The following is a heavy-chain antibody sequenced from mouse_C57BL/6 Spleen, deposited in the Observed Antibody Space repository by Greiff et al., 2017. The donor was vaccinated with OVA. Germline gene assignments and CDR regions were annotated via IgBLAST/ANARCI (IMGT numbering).Heavy chain of an antibody. CDR2: ISSGGSYT. CDR3: ASPSYYGSSYREAMDY. J-gene: IGHJ4*01. CDR1: GFTFSSYG. V-gene: IGHV5-6*01. D-gene: IGHD1-1*01. Sequence: EVKLVESGGDLVKPGGSLKLSCPASGFTFSSYGMSWVRQTPDKRLEWVATISSGGSYTYYPDSVKGRFTISRDNAKNTLYLQMSSLKSEDTAMYYCASPSYYGSSYREAMDYWGQGTSVTVSS.